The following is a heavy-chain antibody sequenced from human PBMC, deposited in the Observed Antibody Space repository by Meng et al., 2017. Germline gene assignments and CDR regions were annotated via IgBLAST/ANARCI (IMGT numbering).Heavy chain of an antibody. J-gene: IGHJ4*02. CDR2: IYWDDDK. Sequence: HIHLKESGPTLVKPTQTLTLTCTFSGFSLSTSGVGVGWIRQPPGKALEWLALIYWDDDKRYSPSLKSRLTITKDTSKNQVVLTMTNMDPVDTATYYCARRRDYYGSGNHFDYWGQGTLVTVSS. CDR3: ARRRDYYGSGNHFDY. D-gene: IGHD3-10*01. CDR1: GFSLSTSGVG. V-gene: IGHV2-5*02.